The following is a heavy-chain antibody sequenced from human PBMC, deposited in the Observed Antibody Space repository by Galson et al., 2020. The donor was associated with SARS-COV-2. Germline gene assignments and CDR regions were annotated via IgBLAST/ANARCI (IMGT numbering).Heavy chain of an antibody. V-gene: IGHV1-18*01. CDR1: GYTLTSYR. J-gene: IGHJ5*02. CDR3: ARDGKGYYDFWSGYYTHNWFDP. D-gene: IGHD3-3*01. Sequence: ASVNVSCKASGYTLTSYRISWVRQAPGQGLAWMGWISAYNGNTNYAQKLQGRVTMTTDTSTSTAYMELRSLRSDDTAVYYCARDGKGYYDFWSGYYTHNWFDPWGQGTLVTVSS. CDR2: ISAYNGNT.